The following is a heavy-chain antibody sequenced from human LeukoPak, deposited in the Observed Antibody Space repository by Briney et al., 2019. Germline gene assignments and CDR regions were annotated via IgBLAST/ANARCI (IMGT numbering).Heavy chain of an antibody. J-gene: IGHJ5*02. V-gene: IGHV4-4*07. CDR2: IYTSGST. CDR1: GGSISSYY. Sequence: SETLSLTCTVSGGSISSYYGSWLRQPAGKGLEWIGRIYTSGSTNYNPSLKSRVTMSVDTSKNQFSLKLSSVTAADTAVYYCARAEYSGSSVDWFDPWGQGTLVTVSS. CDR3: ARAEYSGSSVDWFDP. D-gene: IGHD6-6*01.